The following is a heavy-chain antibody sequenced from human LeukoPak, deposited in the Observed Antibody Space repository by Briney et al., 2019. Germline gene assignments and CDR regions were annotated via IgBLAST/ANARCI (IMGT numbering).Heavy chain of an antibody. CDR3: AHRLIAAAIFDY. CDR1: GFSLSTSGVG. CDR2: IYWDDDK. D-gene: IGHD6-13*01. V-gene: IGHV2-5*02. Sequence: SGPALVKPSQTLTLTCTFSGFSLSTSGVGVGWIRQPPGKALEWLALIYWDDDKRYSPSLKSRLTITKDTSKNQVVLTMTNMDPVDTATYYCAHRLIAAAIFDYWGQGTLVTVSS. J-gene: IGHJ4*02.